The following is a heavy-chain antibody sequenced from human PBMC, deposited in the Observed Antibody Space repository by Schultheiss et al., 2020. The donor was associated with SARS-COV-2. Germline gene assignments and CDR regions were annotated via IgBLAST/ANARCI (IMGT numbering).Heavy chain of an antibody. CDR2: IYHSGST. CDR1: GGSISSGYY. J-gene: IGHJ5*02. D-gene: IGHD4-17*01. V-gene: IGHV4-38-2*02. CDR3: TTATTVTTGFDP. Sequence: SETLSLTCTVSGGSISSGYYWGWIRQPPGKGLEWIGSIYHSGSTNYNPSLKSRVTILVDKSKNQFSLRLSSVTAADTAVYYCTTATTVTTGFDPWGQGTLVTVSS.